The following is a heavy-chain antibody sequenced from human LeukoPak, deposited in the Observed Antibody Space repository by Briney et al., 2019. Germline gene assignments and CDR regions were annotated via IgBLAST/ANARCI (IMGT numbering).Heavy chain of an antibody. D-gene: IGHD1-1*01. V-gene: IGHV5-51*01. CDR2: IYPGDSDT. CDR1: GYSFTSYW. Sequence: GESLKISCKGSGYSFTSYWIGWVRQMPGKGLEWMGIIYPGDSDTRYSPSFQGQVTTSADKSISTAYLQWSSLKASDTAMYYCARGPRAFRTTDDAFDIWGQGTMVTVSS. CDR3: ARGPRAFRTTDDAFDI. J-gene: IGHJ3*02.